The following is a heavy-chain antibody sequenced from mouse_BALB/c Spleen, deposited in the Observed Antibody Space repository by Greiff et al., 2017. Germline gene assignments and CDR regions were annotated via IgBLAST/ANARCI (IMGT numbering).Heavy chain of an antibody. J-gene: IGHJ4*01. D-gene: IGHD2-10*02. CDR2: IRNKANGYTT. CDR1: GFTFTDYY. CDR3: ARDKGYGNYVDAMDY. Sequence: DVKLVESGGGLVQPGGSLRLSCATSGFTFTDYYMSWVRQPPGKALEWLGFIRNKANGYTTEYSASVKGRFTISRDNSQSILYLQMNTLRAEDSATYYCARDKGYGNYVDAMDYWGQGTSVTVSS. V-gene: IGHV7-3*02.